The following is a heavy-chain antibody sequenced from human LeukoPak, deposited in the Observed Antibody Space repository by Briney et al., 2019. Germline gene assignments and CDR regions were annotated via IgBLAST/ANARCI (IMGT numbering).Heavy chain of an antibody. Sequence: PGGSLRLSCADSGFTFSSYAMNWVRQAPGKGPEWVSTVSGSGGSTYYADSVKGRFTISRDNSKNTLYLQMNSLRAEDTAIYYCTKLGGVYSGYEIDYWGQGTLVTVSS. CDR3: TKLGGVYSGYEIDY. V-gene: IGHV3-23*01. CDR1: GFTFSSYA. D-gene: IGHD5-12*01. J-gene: IGHJ4*02. CDR2: VSGSGGST.